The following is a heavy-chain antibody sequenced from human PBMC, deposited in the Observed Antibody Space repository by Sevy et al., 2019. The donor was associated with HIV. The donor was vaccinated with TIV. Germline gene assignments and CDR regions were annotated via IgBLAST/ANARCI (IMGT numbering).Heavy chain of an antibody. D-gene: IGHD3-22*01. CDR3: AREGNYYDSSGYYSP. V-gene: IGHV1-8*03. Sequence: ASVKVSCKASGYTFTSYDIYWVRQATGQGLEWMGWMNPNSGNTGYAQKFQGRVTITRNTSISTAYMELSSLRSEDTAEYYCAREGNYYDSSGYYSPWGQGTLVTVSS. J-gene: IGHJ5*02. CDR1: GYTFTSYD. CDR2: MNPNSGNT.